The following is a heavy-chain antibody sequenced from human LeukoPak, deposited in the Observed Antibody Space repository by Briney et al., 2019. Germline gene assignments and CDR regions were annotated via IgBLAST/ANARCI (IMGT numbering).Heavy chain of an antibody. CDR1: GGSISSYY. CDR2: IYYSGST. D-gene: IGHD6-6*01. Sequence: SETLSLTCTVSGGSISSYYWSWIRQPPGKGLEWIGYIYYSGSTNYNPSLKRRVTISVDTSKNQFSLKLSSVTAADTAVYYCARVSSSSSEYFDYWGQGTLVTVSS. CDR3: ARVSSSSSEYFDY. V-gene: IGHV4-59*01. J-gene: IGHJ4*02.